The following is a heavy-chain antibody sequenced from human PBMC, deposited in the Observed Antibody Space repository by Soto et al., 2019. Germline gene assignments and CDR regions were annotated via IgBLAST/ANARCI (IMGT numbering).Heavy chain of an antibody. CDR3: AREGTAMVTGYYYGMDV. J-gene: IGHJ6*02. Sequence: QVPLVESGGGVVQPGRSLRLSCAASGFTFSSYAMHWVRQAPGKGLEWVAVISYDGSNKYYADSVKGRFTISRDNSKDTLYLQMNSLRAEDTAVYYCAREGTAMVTGYYYGMDVWGQGTTVTVSS. CDR2: ISYDGSNK. D-gene: IGHD5-18*01. V-gene: IGHV3-30-3*01. CDR1: GFTFSSYA.